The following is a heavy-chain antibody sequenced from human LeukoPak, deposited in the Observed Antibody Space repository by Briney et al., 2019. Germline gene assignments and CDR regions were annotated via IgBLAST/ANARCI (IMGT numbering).Heavy chain of an antibody. D-gene: IGHD3-10*01. Sequence: GGSLRLSCAASGFTLSSYWKSWVRQAPGKGLEWVANIKQDGSEKYYVDSVKGRFTISRDNAKNSLYLEMNSLRAEDTAVYYCASRRGDYWGQGTLVTVSS. V-gene: IGHV3-7*01. CDR1: GFTLSSYW. CDR3: ASRRGDY. J-gene: IGHJ4*02. CDR2: IKQDGSEK.